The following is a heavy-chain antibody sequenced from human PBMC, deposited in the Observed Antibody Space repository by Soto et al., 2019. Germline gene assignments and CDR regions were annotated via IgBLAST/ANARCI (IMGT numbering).Heavy chain of an antibody. V-gene: IGHV3-66*01. D-gene: IGHD1-26*01. CDR2: IYSGGRT. J-gene: IGHJ4*02. CDR3: ATANLLLPWLFDY. Sequence: EVQLVESGGGLVQPGGSLRLSCAGSGFTVSSNYMSWVRQAPGKGLEWVSGIYSGGRTYYAESVKGRFIISRDDSKNTLFLQMNILIAEDTAVYYCATANLLLPWLFDYWGQGTLVTVSS. CDR1: GFTVSSNY.